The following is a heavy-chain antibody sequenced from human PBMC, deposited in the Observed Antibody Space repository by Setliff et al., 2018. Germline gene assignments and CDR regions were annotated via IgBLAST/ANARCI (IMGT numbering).Heavy chain of an antibody. CDR2: IYYTGDP. V-gene: IGHV4-39*01. D-gene: IGHD3-10*01. J-gene: IGHJ6*03. CDR3: ARHVGSRSRGYNYYYYYMDV. CDR1: GASINNYF. Sequence: PSETLSLTCDISGASINNYFWGWIRQPPGKGLEWIGSIYYTGDPYYNPSLKSRVTMSVDTSRNQLSLKLTSVTAADTAVYYCARHVGSRSRGYNYYYYYMDVWGKGTTVTVSS.